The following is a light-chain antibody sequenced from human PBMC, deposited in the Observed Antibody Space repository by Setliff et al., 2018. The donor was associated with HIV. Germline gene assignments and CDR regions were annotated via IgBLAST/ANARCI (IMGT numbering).Light chain of an antibody. J-gene: IGLJ1*01. Sequence: QSVLTQPPSVSGAPGQRVTISCTGSYSNIGEGYGVHWYQQLPGTAPKLLIYGDSNRPSGVPDRFSGSKSGTSASLAITGLQAEDEADYYCQAYDSSLCVSGFVFGTGTKVTVL. V-gene: IGLV1-40*01. CDR3: QAYDSSLCVSGFV. CDR1: YSNIGEGYG. CDR2: GDS.